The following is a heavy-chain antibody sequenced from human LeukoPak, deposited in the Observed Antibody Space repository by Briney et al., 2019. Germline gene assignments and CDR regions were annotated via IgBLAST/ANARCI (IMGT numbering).Heavy chain of an antibody. J-gene: IGHJ3*02. CDR2: IYPGDSDT. Sequence: GQSLQISCKGSGYNFSTSWIAWVRRMPGKGLEWMGIIYPGDSDTRYSPSFEGQVPISADKSISTAFLQWSSLKASDTAIYYCARPLRTRVVYDVFDIWGQGTKVTVSS. CDR3: ARPLRTRVVYDVFDI. CDR1: GYNFSTSW. V-gene: IGHV5-51*01. D-gene: IGHD2-8*02.